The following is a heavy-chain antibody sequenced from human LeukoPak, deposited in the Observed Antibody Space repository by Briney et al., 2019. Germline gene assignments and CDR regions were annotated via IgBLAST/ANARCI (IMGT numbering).Heavy chain of an antibody. CDR3: ARTGVLRYFDGNWFDP. Sequence: ASVKVSCKASGYTFTSYDINWVRQATGQGLEWMGWMNPNSGNTGYAQKFQGRVTMTRNTSISTAYMELSSLRSEDTAVYYCARTGVLRYFDGNWFDPWGQGTLVTVSS. CDR1: GYTFTSYD. D-gene: IGHD3-9*01. CDR2: MNPNSGNT. V-gene: IGHV1-8*01. J-gene: IGHJ5*02.